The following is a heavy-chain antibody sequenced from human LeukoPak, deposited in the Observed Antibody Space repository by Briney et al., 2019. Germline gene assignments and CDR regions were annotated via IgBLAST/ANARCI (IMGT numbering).Heavy chain of an antibody. J-gene: IGHJ4*02. CDR2: IGTAGDT. CDR3: ARGFSYYYDSSGYYYNYFDY. D-gene: IGHD3-22*01. V-gene: IGHV3-13*01. CDR1: GFTFSNAW. Sequence: GGSLRLSCAASGFTFSNAWMSWVRQATGKGLEWVSAIGTAGDTYYPGSVKGRFTISRENAKNSLYLQMNSLRAGDTAVYYCARGFSYYYDSSGYYYNYFDYWGQGTLVTVSS.